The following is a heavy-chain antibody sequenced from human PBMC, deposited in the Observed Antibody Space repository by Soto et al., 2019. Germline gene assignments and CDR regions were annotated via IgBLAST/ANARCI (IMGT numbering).Heavy chain of an antibody. J-gene: IGHJ4*02. CDR3: ARDKITGLFDY. Sequence: PSETLSLTCAVYGVSFSGYYWTWILQPPGTGLEWIGEINHSGSTNYNPSLKSRVTISVDTSKNQFSLKLTSVTAADTAVYYCARDKITGLFDYWGQGTLVTAPQ. V-gene: IGHV4-34*01. CDR1: GVSFSGYY. CDR2: INHSGST. D-gene: IGHD2-8*02.